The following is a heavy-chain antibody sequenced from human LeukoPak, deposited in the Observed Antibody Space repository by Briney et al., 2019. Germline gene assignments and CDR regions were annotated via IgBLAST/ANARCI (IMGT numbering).Heavy chain of an antibody. D-gene: IGHD3-22*01. V-gene: IGHV1-3*01. J-gene: IGHJ4*02. Sequence: ASVKVSRKASGYTFIDYTMHWLRQAPGQRLDWMGWINGGSGNTKYSPEFPGRVTITRDTSASTGNMELSSLRSENTAVYYCANPRYDSSGYYYVDWGQGTLVTVSS. CDR1: GYTFIDYT. CDR2: INGGSGNT. CDR3: ANPRYDSSGYYYVD.